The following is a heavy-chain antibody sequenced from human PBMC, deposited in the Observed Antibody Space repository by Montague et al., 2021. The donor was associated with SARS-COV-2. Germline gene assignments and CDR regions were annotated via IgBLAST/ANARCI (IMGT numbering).Heavy chain of an antibody. CDR3: AGLRDGVVPSPTLGVGPYYSYYYMDV. D-gene: IGHD3-10*01. Sequence: SETLSLTCAVHGTSFSGYYWNWIRQPPGKGLEWIGEINHGGSTKYSPSLKSRLTISADTSKNQFSLKLTSVAAADTAVYYCAGLRDGVVPSPTLGVGPYYSYYYMDVWGRGTTVTVSS. CDR2: INHGGST. V-gene: IGHV4-34*01. CDR1: GTSFSGYY. J-gene: IGHJ6*03.